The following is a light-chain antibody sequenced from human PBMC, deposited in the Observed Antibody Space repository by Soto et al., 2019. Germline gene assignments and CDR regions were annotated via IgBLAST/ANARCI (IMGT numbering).Light chain of an antibody. Sequence: DIQMTQSPSSLSASVGDRVTITCRASQSISIYLNWYQLKPWKAPNLLIFAASNLQSGVPSRFSGSGSGTDFTLTIYGLQSEDFATYYCQQYFSYPITFGQGTRLEI. J-gene: IGKJ5*01. V-gene: IGKV1-39*01. CDR1: QSISIY. CDR2: AAS. CDR3: QQYFSYPIT.